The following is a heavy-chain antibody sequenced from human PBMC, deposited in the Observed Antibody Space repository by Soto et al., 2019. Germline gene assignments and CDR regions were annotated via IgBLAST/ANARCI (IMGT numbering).Heavy chain of an antibody. J-gene: IGHJ4*02. Sequence: SETLSLTCAVYGGSFSGYYWRWIRQPPGKGLEWIGEINHSGSTNYNPSLKSRVTISVDTTKNQFPLKLSPVTAADTAVYYCARDGSMTTVVTRGYYFDYWGQGTLVTVSS. D-gene: IGHD4-17*01. CDR3: ARDGSMTTVVTRGYYFDY. V-gene: IGHV4-34*01. CDR2: INHSGST. CDR1: GGSFSGYY.